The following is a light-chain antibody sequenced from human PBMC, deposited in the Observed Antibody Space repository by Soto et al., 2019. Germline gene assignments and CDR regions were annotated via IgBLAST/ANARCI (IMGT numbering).Light chain of an antibody. J-gene: IGKJ3*01. CDR3: QQSDSSPFT. CDR1: QRGLYASNYKNY. CDR2: WAS. Sequence: DIVMTQSPDSLSVSLGARATISCKSIQRGLYASNYKNYLAWYQQKPGQPPKLLIYWASTRESGVPDRFSGSGSGTEFTLTISSLQAEDVAVYYCQQSDSSPFTFGPGTKVEI. V-gene: IGKV4-1*01.